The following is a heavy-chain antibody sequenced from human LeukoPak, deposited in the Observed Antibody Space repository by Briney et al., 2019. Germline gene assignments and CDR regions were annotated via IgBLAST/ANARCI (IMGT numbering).Heavy chain of an antibody. CDR1: GFTFSSHW. CDR3: ARDVARDISCYTD. V-gene: IGHV3-21*01. J-gene: IGHJ4*02. D-gene: IGHD2-2*02. CDR2: ISSSGKYI. Sequence: PGGSLRLSCAASGFTFSSHWMSWVRQAPGKGLEWVASISSSGKYIYYPESLKGRFTVSRDNAKSSVYLQMNSLRAEDTAVYYCARDVARDISCYTDWGQGTLVTVSS.